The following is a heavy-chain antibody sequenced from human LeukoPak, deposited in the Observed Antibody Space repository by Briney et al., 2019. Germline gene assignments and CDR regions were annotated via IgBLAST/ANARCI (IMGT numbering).Heavy chain of an antibody. J-gene: IGHJ4*02. D-gene: IGHD3-22*01. Sequence: PGGSLRLSRAASGVTVSSNFMSWVRQAPGKGLEWVSVIYRGGETYYADSVKGRFTISRDNSKNTLYLQMTSLRVEDTAVYYCAREYDSGYYFDYWGQGTLVTVSS. CDR2: IYRGGET. CDR1: GVTVSSNF. V-gene: IGHV3-53*01. CDR3: AREYDSGYYFDY.